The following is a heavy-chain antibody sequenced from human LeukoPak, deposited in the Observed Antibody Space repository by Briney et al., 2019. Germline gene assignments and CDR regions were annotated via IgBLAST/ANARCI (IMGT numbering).Heavy chain of an antibody. Sequence: PPGGSLRLSCAASGFDFDDYMMHWVRQVPGKGLEWVSLISWDGGTTNYADSVKGRFTISRDNSKNSLYFLMNDLTAEDTAFYYCARGGYGGVFDYWGQETLVTVSS. J-gene: IGHJ4*02. CDR1: GFDFDDYM. CDR3: ARGGYGGVFDY. V-gene: IGHV3-43D*04. D-gene: IGHD4-23*01. CDR2: ISWDGGTT.